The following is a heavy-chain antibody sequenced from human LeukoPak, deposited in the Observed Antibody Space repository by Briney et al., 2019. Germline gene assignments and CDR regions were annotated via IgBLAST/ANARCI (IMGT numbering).Heavy chain of an antibody. V-gene: IGHV4-30-4*01. CDR1: RGSISSGDYY. Sequence: SETLSLTCTVSRGSISSGDYYWRWIRQPPGKGLEWIGYIYYSGTTYYNPSLMSRVTISVDTSKNQFSLKLSSATAADTAVYFCAREFPYGSGSYFNDYWGQGTLVTVSS. CDR3: AREFPYGSGSYFNDY. J-gene: IGHJ4*02. CDR2: IYYSGTT. D-gene: IGHD3-10*01.